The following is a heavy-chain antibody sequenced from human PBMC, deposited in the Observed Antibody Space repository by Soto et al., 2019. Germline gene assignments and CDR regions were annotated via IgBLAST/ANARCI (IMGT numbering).Heavy chain of an antibody. V-gene: IGHV4-31*02. CDR1: GGSISSGGYY. CDR3: ARDRIPMVRGVIRGYYYYGMDV. CDR2: IYYSGST. Sequence: SETLSLTXTVSGGSISSGGYYWSWIRQHPGKGLEWIGYIYYSGSTYYNPSLKSRVTISVDTSKNQFSLKLSSVTAADTAVYYCARDRIPMVRGVIRGYYYYGMDVWGQGTTVTVSS. J-gene: IGHJ6*02. D-gene: IGHD3-10*01.